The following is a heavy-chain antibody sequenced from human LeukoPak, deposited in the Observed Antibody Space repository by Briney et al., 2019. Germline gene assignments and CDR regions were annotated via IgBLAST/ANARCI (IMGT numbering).Heavy chain of an antibody. D-gene: IGHD3-9*01. V-gene: IGHV3-74*01. CDR1: TFIIRNYW. CDR2: IDSDGTDI. CDR3: AKDTVEGGILTGYDY. Sequence: GGSLRLSCAASTFIIRNYWMHWVRQAPAKGLVWVSRIDSDGTDISYADSVKGRFTISRDNAKNTLYLQMDSLRADDTAVYYCAKDTVEGGILTGYDYWGQGTLVTVSS. J-gene: IGHJ4*02.